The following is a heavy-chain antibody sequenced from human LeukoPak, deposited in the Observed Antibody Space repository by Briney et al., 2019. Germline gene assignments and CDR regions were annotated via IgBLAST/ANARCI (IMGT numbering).Heavy chain of an antibody. CDR2: ISWNSGSI. CDR3: AKDSYSSSWQNGFDP. CDR1: GFTFDDYA. V-gene: IGHV3-9*01. D-gene: IGHD6-13*01. J-gene: IGHJ5*02. Sequence: GGSLRLSCAASGFTFDDYAMHWVRHAPGEGLEWVSGISWNSGSIGYADSVKGRFTISRDNAKNTLYLQMNSLRAEDTALYYCAKDSYSSSWQNGFDPWGEGTLVTVSS.